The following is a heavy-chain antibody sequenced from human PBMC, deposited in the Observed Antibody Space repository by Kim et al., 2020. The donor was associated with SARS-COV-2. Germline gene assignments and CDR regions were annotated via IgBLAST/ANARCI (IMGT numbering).Heavy chain of an antibody. J-gene: IGHJ6*02. CDR2: IYPGDSDT. CDR1: GYSFTSYW. D-gene: IGHD3-10*01. Sequence: GESLKISCKGSGYSFTSYWIGWVRQMPGKGLEWMGIIYPGDSDTRYSPSFQGQVTISADKSISTAYLQWSSLKASDTAMYYCARHSWNYYGSGSYYYYGMDVWSQGTTVTVSS. V-gene: IGHV5-51*01. CDR3: ARHSWNYYGSGSYYYYGMDV.